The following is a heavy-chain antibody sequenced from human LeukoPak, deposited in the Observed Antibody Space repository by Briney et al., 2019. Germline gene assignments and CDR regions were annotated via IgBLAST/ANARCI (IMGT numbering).Heavy chain of an antibody. Sequence: GGSLRLSCAASGFTFSSYAMSWVRQAPGKGLEWVSAISGSGGSTYYADSVKGRFTISRDNSKNTLYLQMNSLRAEDTAVYYCAKDLRGYSYVVYYYYMDVWGKGTTVTVSS. V-gene: IGHV3-23*01. CDR1: GFTFSSYA. CDR3: AKDLRGYSYVVYYYYMDV. J-gene: IGHJ6*03. D-gene: IGHD5-18*01. CDR2: ISGSGGST.